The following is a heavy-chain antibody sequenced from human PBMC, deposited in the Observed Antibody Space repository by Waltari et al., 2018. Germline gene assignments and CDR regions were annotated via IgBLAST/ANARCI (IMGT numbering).Heavy chain of an antibody. D-gene: IGHD4-17*01. CDR1: GFTFSGYS. CDR3: ASVDYGAFEI. CDR2: IGTSGTII. J-gene: IGHJ3*02. V-gene: IGHV3-48*04. Sequence: EVQLVESGGGLVQPGGSLRLSCAASGFTFSGYSMNWVRQAPGKGLEWVSYIGTSGTIIDYADSVKGRFSISRDNAKSSLFLQMNSLTAEDTAVYYCASVDYGAFEIWGQGTMVTVSS.